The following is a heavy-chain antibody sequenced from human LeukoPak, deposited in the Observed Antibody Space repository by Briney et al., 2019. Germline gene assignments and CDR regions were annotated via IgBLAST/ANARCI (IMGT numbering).Heavy chain of an antibody. J-gene: IGHJ3*02. CDR1: GYSFTSYW. D-gene: IGHD4-23*01. CDR3: ASRSRYGGNPYSTGPDAFDI. V-gene: IGHV5-51*01. CDR2: IYPVDSDT. Sequence: GASLKICCNGSGYSFTSYWIGWVRQMPGKGLEWMGIIYPVDSDTRYSPSFQGQMTISADKSISTAYLQWSSLKASDTAMYYCASRSRYGGNPYSTGPDAFDIWGQGTMVTVSS.